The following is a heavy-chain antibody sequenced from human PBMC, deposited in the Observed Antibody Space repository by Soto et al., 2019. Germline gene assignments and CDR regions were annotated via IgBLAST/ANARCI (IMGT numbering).Heavy chain of an antibody. Sequence: QVQLVQSGAEVKKPGSSVKVSCKASGGTFSSYAISWVRQAPGQGLEWMGGIIPIFGTANYAQKFQGRVTITADEPXXTXYXXLSSLRSEDTAVYYCARGLTGAYGPWDYYYYGMDVGGQGTTVTVSS. D-gene: IGHD7-27*01. V-gene: IGHV1-69*12. CDR1: GGTFSSYA. CDR2: IIPIFGTA. J-gene: IGHJ6*02. CDR3: ARGLTGAYGPWDYYYYGMDV.